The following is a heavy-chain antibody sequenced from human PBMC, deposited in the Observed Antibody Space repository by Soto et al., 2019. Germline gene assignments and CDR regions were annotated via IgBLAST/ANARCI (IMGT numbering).Heavy chain of an antibody. D-gene: IGHD3-16*02. V-gene: IGHV4-59*01. J-gene: IGHJ4*02. CDR2: IYYSGST. Sequence: SETLSLTCTVSGGSISSYYWSWIRQPPGKGLEWIGYIYYSGSTNYNPSLKSRVTISVDTSKNQFSLKLSSVTAADTAVYYCARWGIGDSWGSYRYTEGDYYFDYWGQGTLVTVSS. CDR1: GGSISSYY. CDR3: ARWGIGDSWGSYRYTEGDYYFDY.